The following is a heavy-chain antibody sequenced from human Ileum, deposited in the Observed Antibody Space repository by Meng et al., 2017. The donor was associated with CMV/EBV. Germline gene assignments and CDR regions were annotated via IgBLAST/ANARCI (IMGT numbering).Heavy chain of an antibody. D-gene: IGHD2-2*01. CDR2: ISGDGRTI. Sequence: GGSLRLSCTASGFAFSDYYMTWIRRAPGKGLEWISYISGDGRTIHYADSVRGRFTMSRDDAQTSLYLQMNSLRAEDTAVYYCARDCSSTSCADAFDIWGQGTMVTVSS. CDR3: ARDCSSTSCADAFDI. CDR1: GFAFSDYY. J-gene: IGHJ3*02. V-gene: IGHV3-11*01.